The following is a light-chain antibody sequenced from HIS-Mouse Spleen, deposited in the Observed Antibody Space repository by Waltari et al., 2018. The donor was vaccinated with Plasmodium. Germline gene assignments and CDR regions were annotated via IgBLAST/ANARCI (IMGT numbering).Light chain of an antibody. CDR1: ALPKKY. V-gene: IGLV3-10*01. J-gene: IGLJ3*02. CDR3: YSTDSSGNHRV. Sequence: SYELTQPTSVSVSPGQTARITCSGDALPKKYAYWYQQKSGQAPVLVIYEDSKRPSGIPERFSGSSSGTMATLTISGAQVEDEADYYCYSTDSSGNHRVFGGGPKLTVL. CDR2: EDS.